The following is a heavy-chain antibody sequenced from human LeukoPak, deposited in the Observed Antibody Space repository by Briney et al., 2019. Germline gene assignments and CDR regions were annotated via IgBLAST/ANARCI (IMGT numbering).Heavy chain of an antibody. D-gene: IGHD4-17*01. CDR3: ARGPTVTTFFDY. J-gene: IGHJ4*02. V-gene: IGHV4-59*01. CDR1: GGSISSYY. Sequence: PSETLSLTCTVSGGSISSYYWSWIRQPPGKGLEWIGYIYNSGSTNYNPSLKSRVTISVDTSKNQFSLKLSSVTAADTAVYYCARGPTVTTFFDYWGQGTLVTVSS. CDR2: IYNSGST.